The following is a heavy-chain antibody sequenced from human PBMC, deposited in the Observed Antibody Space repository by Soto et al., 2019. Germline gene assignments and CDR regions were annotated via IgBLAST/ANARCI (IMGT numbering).Heavy chain of an antibody. D-gene: IGHD2-15*01. V-gene: IGHV1-18*01. Sequence: QVRLVQSGAEVKKPGASVKVSCKASGYTFTSYGISWVRQAPGQGLEWMGWISAYNGNTNYAQKLQGRVTMTTDTSTSTAYMELRSLRSDDTAVYYCARDMYCSGGSCYSDFSFDSWGQGTLVTVSS. J-gene: IGHJ4*02. CDR1: GYTFTSYG. CDR2: ISAYNGNT. CDR3: ARDMYCSGGSCYSDFSFDS.